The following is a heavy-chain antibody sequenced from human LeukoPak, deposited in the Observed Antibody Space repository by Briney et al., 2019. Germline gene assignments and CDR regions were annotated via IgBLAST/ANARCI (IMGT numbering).Heavy chain of an antibody. J-gene: IGHJ4*02. CDR3: ARDPAYGSGPY. CDR2: IYYSGGT. D-gene: IGHD3-10*01. CDR1: GGSFSGYY. Sequence: SETLSLTCAVYGGSFSGYYWSWIRQPPGKGLEWIGYIYYSGGTNYNPSLKSRATISVDTSKNQFSLKLSSVTAADTAVYYCARDPAYGSGPYWGQGTLVTVSS. V-gene: IGHV4-59*01.